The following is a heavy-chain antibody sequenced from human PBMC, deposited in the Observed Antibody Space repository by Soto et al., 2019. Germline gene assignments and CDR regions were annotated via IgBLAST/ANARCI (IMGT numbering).Heavy chain of an antibody. CDR3: AREEYGDYRYRWARGWYFDL. V-gene: IGHV1-69*08. CDR1: GGTFSSYT. CDR2: IIPILGIA. J-gene: IGHJ2*01. Sequence: QVQLVQSGAEVQKPGSSVKVSCKASGGTFSSYTISWVRQAPGQGLEWMGRIIPILGIANYAQKFQGRVTITADKSTSTAYMELSSLRSEDTAVYYCAREEYGDYRYRWARGWYFDLWGRGTLVTVSS. D-gene: IGHD4-17*01.